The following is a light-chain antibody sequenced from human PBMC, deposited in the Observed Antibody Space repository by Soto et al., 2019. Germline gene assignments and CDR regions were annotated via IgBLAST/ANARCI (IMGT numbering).Light chain of an antibody. J-gene: IGKJ3*01. CDR2: EAS. V-gene: IGKV1-13*02. CDR3: QQFNGYPPYT. Sequence: AIPLTQSPSSLSASVGDRVTITCRASQGISSTLAWYQQKPGKAPKLLVYEASSLESGVPSTFSGSGSGTDFALTISSLQPEDFATYYCQQFNGYPPYTFGPGTKVVI. CDR1: QGISST.